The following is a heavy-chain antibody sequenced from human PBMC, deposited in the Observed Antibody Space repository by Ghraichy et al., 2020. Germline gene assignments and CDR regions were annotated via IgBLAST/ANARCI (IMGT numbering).Heavy chain of an antibody. CDR3: AKDQVGAINWFDP. CDR2: ISDSGGST. V-gene: IGHV3-23*01. CDR1: GFTFSSYA. D-gene: IGHD1-26*01. J-gene: IGHJ5*02. Sequence: GGSLRLSCAASGFTFSSYAMSWVHQAPGKGLEWVSTISDSGGSTYYADSVKGRFTISRDNSKNTLYLQMNSLRAEDTAVYYCAKDQVGAINWFDPWGQGTLVTVSS.